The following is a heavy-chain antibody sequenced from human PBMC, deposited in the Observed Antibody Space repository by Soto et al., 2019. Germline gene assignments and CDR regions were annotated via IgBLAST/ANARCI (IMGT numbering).Heavy chain of an antibody. CDR1: GGTFSSYT. Sequence: SVKVSCKASGGTFSSYTISWVRQAPGQGLEWMGRIIPILGIANYAQKFQGRVTITADKSTSTAYMELSSLRSEDTAVYYCARDLDDILTGPNFDPWGQGTLVTVSS. J-gene: IGHJ5*02. D-gene: IGHD3-9*01. CDR3: ARDLDDILTGPNFDP. V-gene: IGHV1-69*04. CDR2: IIPILGIA.